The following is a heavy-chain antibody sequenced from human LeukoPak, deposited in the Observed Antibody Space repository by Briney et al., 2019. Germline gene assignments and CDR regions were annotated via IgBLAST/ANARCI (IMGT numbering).Heavy chain of an antibody. J-gene: IGHJ6*02. CDR3: ASNIITMVRGAEADYYGMDV. CDR1: GGSISSYY. Sequence: PSETLSLTCTVSGGSISSYYWSWIRQPPGKGLEWIGYIYYSGSTNYNPSLKSRVTISVDTSKNQFSLKLSSVTAADTAVYYCASNIITMVRGAEADYYGMDVWGQGTTVTVSS. CDR2: IYYSGST. V-gene: IGHV4-59*08. D-gene: IGHD3-10*01.